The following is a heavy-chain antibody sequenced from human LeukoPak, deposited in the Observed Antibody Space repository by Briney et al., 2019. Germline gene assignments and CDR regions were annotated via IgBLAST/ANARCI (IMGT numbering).Heavy chain of an antibody. D-gene: IGHD3-22*01. CDR2: IYTSGST. V-gene: IGHV4-61*02. CDR3: ARDVHYYDSSGYPHDAFDI. Sequence: PSETLSLTCSVSGGSISSSSYYWGWIRQPAGKGLEWIGRIYTSGSTNYNPPLKSRVTISVDTSKNQFSLKLSSVTAADTAVYYCARDVHYYDSSGYPHDAFDIWGQGTMVTVSS. J-gene: IGHJ3*02. CDR1: GGSISSSSYY.